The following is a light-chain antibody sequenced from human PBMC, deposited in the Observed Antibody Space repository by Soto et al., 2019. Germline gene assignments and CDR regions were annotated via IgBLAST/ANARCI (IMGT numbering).Light chain of an antibody. Sequence: EIVLTQSPGTLSLSPGERASLSCRASQSLTSSYLAWYQQKPGQAPRLLIYGASSRATGIPDRFSGSGSGTDFTLTINSLEPDDFAVYYCQQRDSWPITFGQGTRLEIK. V-gene: IGKV3D-20*02. CDR3: QQRDSWPIT. J-gene: IGKJ5*01. CDR1: QSLTSSY. CDR2: GAS.